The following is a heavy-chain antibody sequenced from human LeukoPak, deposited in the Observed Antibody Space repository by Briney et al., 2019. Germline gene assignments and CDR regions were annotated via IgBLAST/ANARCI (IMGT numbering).Heavy chain of an antibody. D-gene: IGHD3-10*02. J-gene: IGHJ6*04. CDR2: ISYDGSNK. CDR1: GFILSTSE. V-gene: IGHV3-30*04. CDR3: AELGITMIGGV. Sequence: GGSLRLSCVASGFILSTSEMNWVRQAPGKGLEWVALISYDGSNKYYADSVKGRFTISRDNSKNSLYLQMNSLRAEDTAVYYCAELGITMIGGVWGKGTTVTISS.